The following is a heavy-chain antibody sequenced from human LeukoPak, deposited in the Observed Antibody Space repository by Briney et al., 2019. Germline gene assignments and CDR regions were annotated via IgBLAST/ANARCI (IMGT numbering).Heavy chain of an antibody. V-gene: IGHV4-39*01. J-gene: IGHJ4*02. CDR3: ARRGRPSGPFDY. CDR2: IYYSGST. Sequence: SETLSLTCTVSGGSISSSSYYWGWIRQPPGKGLERIGSIYYSGSTYYNPSLESRVTISVDTSKNQFSLKFTSVTAADTAVYYCARRGRPSGPFDYWGQGTLVTVSS. CDR1: GGSISSSSYY. D-gene: IGHD2-15*01.